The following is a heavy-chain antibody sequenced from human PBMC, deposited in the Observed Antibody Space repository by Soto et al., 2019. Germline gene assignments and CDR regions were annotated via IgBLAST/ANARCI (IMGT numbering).Heavy chain of an antibody. CDR3: ARVSYDSSGYYQETIFDY. CDR1: GFTFSSYA. Sequence: QVQLVESGGGVVQPGGSLRLSCAASGFTFSSYAMHWVRQAPGKGLEWVAVISYDGSNKYYADSVKGRFTISRDNSKKTLYLQMNSLRDEDTAVYYCARVSYDSSGYYQETIFDYWGQGTLVTVSS. J-gene: IGHJ4*02. CDR2: ISYDGSNK. V-gene: IGHV3-30-3*01. D-gene: IGHD3-22*01.